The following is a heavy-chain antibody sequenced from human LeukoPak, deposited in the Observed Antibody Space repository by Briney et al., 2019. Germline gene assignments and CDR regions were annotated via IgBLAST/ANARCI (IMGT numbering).Heavy chain of an antibody. D-gene: IGHD3-10*01. J-gene: IGHJ4*02. CDR2: IYSGGST. Sequence: PGGSLRLSCAASEFSVGSNYMTWVRQAPGKGLEWVSLIYSGGSTYYADSVKGRFTISRDNAKNSLYLQMNSLRAEDTAVYYCARDLLYGYVDYWGQGTLVTVSS. CDR3: ARDLLYGYVDY. CDR1: EFSVGSNY. V-gene: IGHV3-66*01.